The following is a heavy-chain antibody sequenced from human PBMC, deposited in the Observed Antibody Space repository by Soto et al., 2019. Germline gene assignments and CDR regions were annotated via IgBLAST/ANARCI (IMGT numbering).Heavy chain of an antibody. CDR2: INPSGDTT. D-gene: IGHD3-9*01. V-gene: IGHV1-46*03. CDR3: ARDPYHDIVISYFTMDY. CDR1: GTTFSSYY. Sequence: ASVKVSCKASGTTFSSYYMHWVRQAPGQGLEWMGIINPSGDTTTFAQKFQDRVTMTRDTSTGIVYMELTSLRSEDSAVYFCARDPYHDIVISYFTMDYWGQGTLVTAPQ. J-gene: IGHJ4*02.